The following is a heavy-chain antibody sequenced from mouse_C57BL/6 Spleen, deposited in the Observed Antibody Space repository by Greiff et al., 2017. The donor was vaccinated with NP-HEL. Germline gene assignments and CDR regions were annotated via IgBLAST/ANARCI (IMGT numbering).Heavy chain of an antibody. J-gene: IGHJ2*01. CDR1: GYTFTDYY. CDR2: INPYNGGT. V-gene: IGHV1-19*01. Sequence: VQLQQSGPVLVKPGASVKMSCKASGYTFTDYYMNWVKQSHGKSLEWIGVINPYNGGTSYNQKFKGKATLTVDKSSSTAYMELNSLTSEDSAVYYCAREEVYYGSSPLDYWGQGTTLTVSS. CDR3: AREEVYYGSSPLDY. D-gene: IGHD1-1*01.